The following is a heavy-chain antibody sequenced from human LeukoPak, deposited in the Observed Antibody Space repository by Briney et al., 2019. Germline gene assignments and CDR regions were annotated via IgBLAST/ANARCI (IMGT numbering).Heavy chain of an antibody. CDR3: ARDVLANWFDP. Sequence: SETLSLTCTVSGGSISSYYWSWIRQPPGKGLEWIGYIYYSGSTNYNPSLKSRVTISVDTSKNQFSLKLSSVTAADTAVYYCARDVLANWFDPWGQGTLVTVSS. CDR1: GGSISSYY. J-gene: IGHJ5*02. V-gene: IGHV4-59*01. CDR2: IYYSGST.